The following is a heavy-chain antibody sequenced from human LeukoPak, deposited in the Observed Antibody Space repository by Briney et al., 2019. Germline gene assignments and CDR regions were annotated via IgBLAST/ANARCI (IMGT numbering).Heavy chain of an antibody. V-gene: IGHV3-74*01. CDR2: INSDGSST. Sequence: GGFLRLSCAASGHTFSSYWMHWVRQAPGKGLVWVSRINSDGSSTSYADSVKGRFTISRDNAKNTLYLQMNSLTAEDMAVSYSARDSRMVGIDYWRQGTLVTVSS. J-gene: IGHJ4*02. CDR3: ARDSRMVGIDY. D-gene: IGHD3-10*01. CDR1: GHTFSSYW.